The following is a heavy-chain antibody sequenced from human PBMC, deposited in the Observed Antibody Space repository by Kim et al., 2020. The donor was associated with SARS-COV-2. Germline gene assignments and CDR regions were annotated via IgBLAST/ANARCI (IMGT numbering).Heavy chain of an antibody. V-gene: IGHV3-23*01. D-gene: IGHD6-19*01. J-gene: IGHJ6*04. CDR2: ISGSGGST. CDR1: GFTFSSYA. CDR3: AKQAAVAALFPHSYYYGMGV. Sequence: GGSLRLSCAASGFTFSSYAVSWVRQAPGKGLEWVSAISGSGGSTYYADSVKGRFTISRDNSKNTRYLQMNSLRAEDTAVYYCAKQAAVAALFPHSYYYGMGVGGEGTTVTVSS.